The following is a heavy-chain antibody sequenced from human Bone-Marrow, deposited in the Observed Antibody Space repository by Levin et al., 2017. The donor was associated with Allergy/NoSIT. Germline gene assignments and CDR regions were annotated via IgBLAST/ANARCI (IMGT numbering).Heavy chain of an antibody. J-gene: IGHJ6*02. V-gene: IGHV1-69*13. CDR1: GGTFSSHA. D-gene: IGHD2-8*01. CDR3: ARGYLPNVPKYLNEYFQYGMDV. Sequence: GASVKVSCKTSGGTFSSHAINWVRQAPGQGLEWMGGIIPIFRTANHAQKFQGRVTITADDSTSTAYMELSSLRSEDTAVYYCARGYLPNVPKYLNEYFQYGMDVWGQGTTVTVSS. CDR2: IIPIFRTA.